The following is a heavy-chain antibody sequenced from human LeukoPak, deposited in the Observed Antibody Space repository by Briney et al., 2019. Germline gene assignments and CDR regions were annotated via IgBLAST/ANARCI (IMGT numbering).Heavy chain of an antibody. D-gene: IGHD1-1*01. J-gene: IGHJ4*02. V-gene: IGHV3-74*01. CDR3: SRDHPGSNSLDH. CDR2: LKTDGSRT. Sequence: GGSLRLSCVGTGFIFKNYWMHWVRQAPGKGLEWVSRLKTDGSRTNYADSVKGRFTISRDNTKNTVYLQMNSLRDEDTAVYYCSRDHPGSNSLDHWGQGTLVTVSP. CDR1: GFIFKNYW.